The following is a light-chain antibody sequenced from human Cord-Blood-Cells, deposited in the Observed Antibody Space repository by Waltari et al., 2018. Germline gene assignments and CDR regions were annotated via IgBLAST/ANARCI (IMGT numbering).Light chain of an antibody. CDR3: QAWDSSTVV. CDR1: KLGDKY. J-gene: IGLJ2*01. CDR2: QDS. V-gene: IGLV3-1*01. Sequence: SYELTQPPSVSVSPGHTASITCSGDKLGDKYACWYPQKPGQSPVLVIYQDSKRPSGIPERFSCSNSGNTATLTISGTQAMDEADYYCQAWDSSTVVFGGGTKLTVL.